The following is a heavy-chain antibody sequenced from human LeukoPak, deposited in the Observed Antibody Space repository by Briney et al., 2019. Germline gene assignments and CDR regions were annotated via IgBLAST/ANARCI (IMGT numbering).Heavy chain of an antibody. Sequence: PGGSLRLSCAASGFTSSTYWMSWVRQAPGKGLEWVANIKQDGSEKYYVDTVKGRFTISRDNAKNSLYLQMNSLRAEDTAVYYCARDRRISSRVQWFGDTTSPSDVFDIWGQGTMVTVSS. CDR3: ARDRRISSRVQWFGDTTSPSDVFDI. V-gene: IGHV3-7*01. CDR2: IKQDGSEK. D-gene: IGHD3-10*01. CDR1: GFTSSTYW. J-gene: IGHJ3*02.